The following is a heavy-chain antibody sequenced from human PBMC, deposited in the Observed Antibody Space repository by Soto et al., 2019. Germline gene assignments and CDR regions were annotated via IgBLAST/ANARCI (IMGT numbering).Heavy chain of an antibody. D-gene: IGHD6-13*01. J-gene: IGHJ5*02. V-gene: IGHV1-46*03. Sequence: ASVKVSFNSSGSIFINHYVHWVRQAPGQRPEWMGLINPAGSVTVYALKLQDRVTVTRDTSTCTVYMELNSLTSEDTAIYYCVRDNSRTFQGAPGDKQSDPSGRWFDPWG. CDR2: INPAGSVT. CDR1: GSIFINHY. CDR3: VRDNSRTFQGAPGDKQSDPSGRWFDP.